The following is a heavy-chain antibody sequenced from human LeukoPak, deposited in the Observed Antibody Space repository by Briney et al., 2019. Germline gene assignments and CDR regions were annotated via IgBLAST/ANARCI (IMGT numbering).Heavy chain of an antibody. Sequence: GGSLRLSCAASGFTFDHYAMHWVRQAPGEGLEWVSGISWNSGSIDYADSVKGRFTVSRDNSKNTLYLQMNSLRAEDTAVYYCAKDMGLIAAAGTDYWGQGTLVTVSS. CDR3: AKDMGLIAAAGTDY. CDR1: GFTFDHYA. D-gene: IGHD6-13*01. V-gene: IGHV3-9*01. CDR2: ISWNSGSI. J-gene: IGHJ4*02.